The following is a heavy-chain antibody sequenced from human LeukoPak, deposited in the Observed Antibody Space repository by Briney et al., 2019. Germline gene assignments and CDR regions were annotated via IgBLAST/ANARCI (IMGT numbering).Heavy chain of an antibody. V-gene: IGHV3-9*01. CDR1: GLIFEEYA. CDR3: ASYGSVDY. Sequence: GRSLRLSCAPSGLIFEEYAMHWVRQVPGKGLEWVSGLSWNSGTIGYADSVKGRFTISRDNAKNSLYLQMNSLRAEDTAVYYCASYGSVDYWGQGTLVTVSS. J-gene: IGHJ4*02. CDR2: LSWNSGTI. D-gene: IGHD3-10*01.